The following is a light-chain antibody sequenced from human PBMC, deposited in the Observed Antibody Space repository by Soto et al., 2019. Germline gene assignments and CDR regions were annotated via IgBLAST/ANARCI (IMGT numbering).Light chain of an antibody. CDR1: QSLSSNY. V-gene: IGKV3-20*01. Sequence: EIVLTQSPGTLSLSPGERATLSCRASQSLSSNYLAWYRQKPGQAPRLLIYGATTRATGIPDRFSGGGSGTDFTLTISRLEPEDFAVYYCQQYGSSFSWTFGQGTRVEIK. CDR3: QQYGSSFSWT. J-gene: IGKJ1*01. CDR2: GAT.